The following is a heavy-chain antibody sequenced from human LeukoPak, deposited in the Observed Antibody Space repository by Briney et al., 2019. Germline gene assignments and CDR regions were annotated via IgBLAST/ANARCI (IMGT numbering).Heavy chain of an antibody. Sequence: GGSLRLSCAASGFTFSSYGMHWVRQAPGKGLEWVAIIWYDGINKYYADSVKGRFTISRDNSKNTVYPQMNSLRAEDTAVYYCARGGGYSVYESFDYWGQGTLVTVSS. CDR1: GFTFSSYG. V-gene: IGHV3-33*01. D-gene: IGHD5/OR15-5a*01. J-gene: IGHJ4*02. CDR3: ARGGGYSVYESFDY. CDR2: IWYDGINK.